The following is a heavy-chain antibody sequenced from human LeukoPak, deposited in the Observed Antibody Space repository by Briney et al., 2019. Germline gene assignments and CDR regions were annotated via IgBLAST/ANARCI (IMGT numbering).Heavy chain of an antibody. J-gene: IGHJ5*02. D-gene: IGHD1-1*01. Sequence: SETLSLTCAVSGGSISSHHWWSWVRQPPGKGLEWMGEIYHGGDSNYNPSLKSRVTISVDKSKNQLSLKLNSVTSADTAVYYCARNVGTASLGTNWLDPWDQGTLVTVSS. CDR3: ARNVGTASLGTNWLDP. V-gene: IGHV4-4*02. CDR1: GGSISSHHW. CDR2: IYHGGDS.